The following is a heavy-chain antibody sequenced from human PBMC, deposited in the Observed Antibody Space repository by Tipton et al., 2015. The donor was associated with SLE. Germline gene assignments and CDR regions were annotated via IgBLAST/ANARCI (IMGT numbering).Heavy chain of an antibody. J-gene: IGHJ6*03. CDR3: ARWGSFYYYMDV. D-gene: IGHD3-16*02. CDR1: GGSINSGGYY. V-gene: IGHV4-31*11. Sequence: TLSLTCAVSGGSINSGGYYWSWIRQHPGKGLEWIGYIYYSGSTYYNPSLKSRVSISMDTSKNQFSLKLSSVTAADTAVYYCARWGSFYYYMDVWGKGTTVTVSS. CDR2: IYYSGST.